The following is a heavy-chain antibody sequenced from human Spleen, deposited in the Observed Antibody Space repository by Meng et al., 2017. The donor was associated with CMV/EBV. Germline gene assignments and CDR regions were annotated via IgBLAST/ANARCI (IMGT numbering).Heavy chain of an antibody. CDR2: ISAYNGNT. V-gene: IGHV1-18*01. D-gene: IGHD6-19*01. Sequence: KASGYTCTSYGSSWVRQAPGQGLEWMGWISAYNGNTNYAQKLQGRVTMTTDTSTSTAYMELRSLRSDDTAVYYCARVHRSGWYYFDYWGQGTLVTVSS. CDR1: GYTCTSYG. J-gene: IGHJ4*02. CDR3: ARVHRSGWYYFDY.